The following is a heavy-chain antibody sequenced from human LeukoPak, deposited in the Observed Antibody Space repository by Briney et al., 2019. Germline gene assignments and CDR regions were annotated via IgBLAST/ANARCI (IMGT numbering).Heavy chain of an antibody. CDR1: GFTFSSYA. Sequence: GRSLRLSCAASGFTFSSYAMSWVRQAPGKGLEWVSAISGSGGSTYYADSVKGRFTISRDNSKNTLYLQMNSLRAEDTAVYYCAKVGYSSGWYRGYFDYWGQGTLVTVSS. V-gene: IGHV3-23*01. CDR3: AKVGYSSGWYRGYFDY. J-gene: IGHJ4*02. CDR2: ISGSGGST. D-gene: IGHD6-19*01.